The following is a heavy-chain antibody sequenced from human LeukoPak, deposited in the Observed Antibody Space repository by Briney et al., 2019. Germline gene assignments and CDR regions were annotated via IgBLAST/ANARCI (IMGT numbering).Heavy chain of an antibody. CDR2: ISYDGSNK. Sequence: PGGSLRLSCAASGFTFSSYGMHWVRQAPGRGLEWVAVISYDGSNKYYADSVKGRFTISRDNSKNTLYLQMNSLRAEDTAVYYCARGVTTVTIGFDYWGQGTLVTVSS. D-gene: IGHD4-11*01. J-gene: IGHJ4*02. V-gene: IGHV3-30*03. CDR1: GFTFSSYG. CDR3: ARGVTTVTIGFDY.